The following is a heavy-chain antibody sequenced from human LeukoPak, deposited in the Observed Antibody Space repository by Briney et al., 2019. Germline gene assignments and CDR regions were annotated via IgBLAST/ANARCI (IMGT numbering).Heavy chain of an antibody. CDR3: ARSRYQPLLYPTVDN. D-gene: IGHD2-2*02. CDR2: TYYRSKWYN. V-gene: IGHV6-1*01. CDR1: GDSFSSNSAA. J-gene: IGHJ4*02. Sequence: PSQTLSLTCAVSGDSFSSNSAAWNWIRQSPSRGFEWLVRTYYRSKWYNDYAVSVKSRITINPDTSKNQFSLQLNSVTPEDTAVYYCARSRYQPLLYPTVDNWGQGTRVTVSA.